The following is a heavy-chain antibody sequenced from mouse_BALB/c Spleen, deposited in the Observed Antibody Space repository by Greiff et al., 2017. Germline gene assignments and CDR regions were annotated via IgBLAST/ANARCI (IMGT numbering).Heavy chain of an antibody. D-gene: IGHD1-1*01. CDR1: GFSLTSYG. J-gene: IGHJ3*01. Sequence: VKLMESGPGLVAPSQSLSITCTVSGFSLTSYGVHWVRQPPGKGLEWLGVIWAGGSTNYNSALMSRLSISKDNSKSQVFLRMNSLQADDTAMYYCTRDYGSSPWFAYWGQGTLVTISA. V-gene: IGHV2-9*02. CDR2: IWAGGST. CDR3: TRDYGSSPWFAY.